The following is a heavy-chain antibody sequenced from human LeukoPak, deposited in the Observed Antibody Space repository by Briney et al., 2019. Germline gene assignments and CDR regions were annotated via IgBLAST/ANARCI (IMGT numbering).Heavy chain of an antibody. J-gene: IGHJ4*02. CDR1: XGSIXSXX. CDR2: IYYSGST. CDR3: AGGREYSNYDY. D-gene: IGHD4-11*01. Sequence: XXXTVXXGSIXSXXWSWIRXPPGXXLXXIGYIYYSGSTNYNPSLKSRVTISVDTSKNQFSLKLSSVTAADTAVYYCAGGREYSNYDYWGQGTLVTVSS. V-gene: IGHV4-59*01.